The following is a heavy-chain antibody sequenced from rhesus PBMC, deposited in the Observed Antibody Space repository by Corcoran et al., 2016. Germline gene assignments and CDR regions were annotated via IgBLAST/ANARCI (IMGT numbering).Heavy chain of an antibody. CDR2: ISYRWST. CDR3: ARDLTYSSGWYGFDY. J-gene: IGHJ4*01. Sequence: QLQLQESGPGLVKPSETLSLTCAVSGYSISSGYGWSWIRPPPGKGLDGIGYISYRWSTSYTPALKGRGTISRETSKNQFSLKLSSVTTADTAVYYCARDLTYSSGWYGFDYWGQGVLVTVSS. D-gene: IGHD6-31*01. V-gene: IGHV4-122*02. CDR1: GYSISSGYG.